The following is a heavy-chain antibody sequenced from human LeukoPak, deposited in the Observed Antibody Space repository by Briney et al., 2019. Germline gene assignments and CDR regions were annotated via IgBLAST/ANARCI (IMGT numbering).Heavy chain of an antibody. CDR2: IIPIFGTA. CDR1: GGTFSSYA. J-gene: IGHJ6*04. CDR3: ARDGYCSSTSCYRGGNYYYGMDV. D-gene: IGHD2-2*01. V-gene: IGHV1-69*01. Sequence: SVKVSCKASGGTFSSYAISWVRQAPGQGLEWMGGIIPIFGTANYAQKFQGRVTITADEFTSTAYMELSSLRSEDTAVYYCARDGYCSSTSCYRGGNYYYGMDVWGKGTTVTVSS.